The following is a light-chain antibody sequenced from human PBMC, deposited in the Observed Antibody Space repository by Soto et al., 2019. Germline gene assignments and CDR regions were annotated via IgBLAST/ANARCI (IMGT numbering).Light chain of an antibody. J-gene: IGLJ1*01. CDR3: NSYAGSNNFL. CDR2: EVS. Sequence: QSALTQPPSASGSPGQSVTISCTGTSSDVGGYNYVSWYQQHPGKAPKRMIYEVSKRPSGVPERFSGSKSGNTASLTVSGLQAEDEADYYCNSYAGSNNFLFGTGTKLTVL. CDR1: SSDVGGYNY. V-gene: IGLV2-8*01.